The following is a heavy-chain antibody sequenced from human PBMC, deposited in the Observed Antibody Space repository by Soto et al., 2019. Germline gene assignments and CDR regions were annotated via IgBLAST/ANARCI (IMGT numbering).Heavy chain of an antibody. Sequence: GGSLRLSCAASGFTFSISEMNWVRQAPGKGLEWVSFISNTGNTIYYADSVKGRFTISRDNARNSLYLQMNSLRAEDTAVYYCARGVEMATLAVRYYFDFWGQGTLVTVSS. CDR3: ARGVEMATLAVRYYFDF. D-gene: IGHD5-12*01. CDR2: ISNTGNTI. V-gene: IGHV3-48*03. CDR1: GFTFSISE. J-gene: IGHJ4*02.